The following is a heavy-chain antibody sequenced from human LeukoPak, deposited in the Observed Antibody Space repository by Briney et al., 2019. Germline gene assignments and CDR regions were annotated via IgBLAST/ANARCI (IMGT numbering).Heavy chain of an antibody. CDR1: GYTFTSYY. Sequence: ASVKVSCKASGYTFTSYYINWVRQATGQGLEWMGWMNPNSGNTGYAQKFQGRVTITADESTSTAYMELSSLRSEDTAVYYCARGQLGNPIYYYYYMDVWGKGTTVTVSS. CDR2: MNPNSGNT. D-gene: IGHD7-27*01. J-gene: IGHJ6*03. V-gene: IGHV1-8*01. CDR3: ARGQLGNPIYYYYYMDV.